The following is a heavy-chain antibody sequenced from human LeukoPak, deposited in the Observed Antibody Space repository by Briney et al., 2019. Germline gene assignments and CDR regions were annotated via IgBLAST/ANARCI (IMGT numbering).Heavy chain of an antibody. D-gene: IGHD3-22*01. CDR3: ASGDYDSSGYYQAGNAFDI. CDR1: GGTFSSYA. CDR2: IIPIFGTA. V-gene: IGHV1-69*05. Sequence: ASVKVSCKASGGTFSSYAISWVRQAPGQGLEWMGGIIPIFGTANYAQKFQGRVTITTDESTSTAYMELSSLRSEDTAVYYCASGDYDSSGYYQAGNAFDIWGQGTMVTVSS. J-gene: IGHJ3*02.